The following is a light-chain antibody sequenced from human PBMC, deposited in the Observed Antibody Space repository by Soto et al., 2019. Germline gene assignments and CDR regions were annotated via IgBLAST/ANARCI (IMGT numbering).Light chain of an antibody. Sequence: QSVLTQPASVSGSPGQSITISCTGTRSDIGGYNYVSWYQHHPGKAPKLIIFEVSDRPSGVSNRFSGSQSGNTASLTISGLQAEDEADYYCSSYTSSSTPYVFGTGTKLTVL. CDR1: RSDIGGYNY. CDR3: SSYTSSSTPYV. J-gene: IGLJ1*01. V-gene: IGLV2-14*01. CDR2: EVS.